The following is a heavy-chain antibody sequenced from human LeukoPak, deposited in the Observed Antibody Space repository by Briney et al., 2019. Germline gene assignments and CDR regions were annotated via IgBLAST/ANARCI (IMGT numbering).Heavy chain of an antibody. D-gene: IGHD6-19*01. Sequence: SETLSLTCTVSGDSISPYYWSWIRQPPGKGLEWIGYIYYTGSGSTSNNPSLKSRVTISVDTSKNQFSLNLKSVTAADTAVDFCARHAVYAGSGWAFDYWGQGTLVTVSS. CDR3: ARHAVYAGSGWAFDY. CDR2: IYYTGSGST. V-gene: IGHV4-59*08. J-gene: IGHJ4*02. CDR1: GDSISPYY.